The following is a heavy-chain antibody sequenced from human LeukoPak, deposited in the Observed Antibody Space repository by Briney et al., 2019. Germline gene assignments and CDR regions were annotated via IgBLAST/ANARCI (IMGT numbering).Heavy chain of an antibody. CDR2: INPSGGST. D-gene: IGHD3-22*01. Sequence: ASVKVSCKASGYTFTGYYMHWVRQAPGQGLEWMGIINPSGGSTSYAQKFQGRVTMTRDTSTSTVYMELSSLRSEDTAVYYCAREVGSSGPEYLHYFDYWGQGTLVTVSP. V-gene: IGHV1-46*01. CDR3: AREVGSSGPEYLHYFDY. CDR1: GYTFTGYY. J-gene: IGHJ4*02.